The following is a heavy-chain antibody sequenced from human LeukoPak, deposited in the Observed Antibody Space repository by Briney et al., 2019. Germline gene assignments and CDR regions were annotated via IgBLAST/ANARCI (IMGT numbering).Heavy chain of an antibody. CDR3: ARGAHKSFIRKEIRWFDP. V-gene: IGHV4-59*01. D-gene: IGHD5-24*01. CDR1: SGSISSYY. CDR2: IYYSGST. Sequence: SETLSLTCTVSSGSISSYYWSWIRQPPGKGLEWIGYIYYSGSTNYNPSLKSRVTISVDTSKNQFSLKLSSVTAADTAVYYCARGAHKSFIRKEIRWFDPWGQGTLVTVSS. J-gene: IGHJ5*02.